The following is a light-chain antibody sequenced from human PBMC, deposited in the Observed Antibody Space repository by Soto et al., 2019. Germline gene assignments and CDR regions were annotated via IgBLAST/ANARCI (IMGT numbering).Light chain of an antibody. CDR2: AAS. J-gene: IGKJ4*01. CDR3: QQSYDKFPLT. V-gene: IGKV1-39*01. CDR1: QSISSY. Sequence: DIQMTQSPSSLSASVGDRVTIICRASQSISSYLNWYQQKPGKAPKFPIYAASTLESGVPSRFSGRGSGTNFSLTISSLQPEDFATYYCQQSYDKFPLTFGGGTKVEIK.